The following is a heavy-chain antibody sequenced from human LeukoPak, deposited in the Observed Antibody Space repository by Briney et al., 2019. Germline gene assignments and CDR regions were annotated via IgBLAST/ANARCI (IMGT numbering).Heavy chain of an antibody. V-gene: IGHV4-39*01. Sequence: SETLSLTCTVSGGSVSGSPYYWGWIRQPPGKGLEWIGIMSHGGSAYYNPSLKSRVTISVDTSRNQFSLKLSSVTAADTAVYYCARRRDSSGYYSFD. J-gene: IGHJ4*01. CDR2: MSHGGSA. CDR3: ARRRDSSGYYSFD. D-gene: IGHD3-22*01. CDR1: GGSVSGSPYY.